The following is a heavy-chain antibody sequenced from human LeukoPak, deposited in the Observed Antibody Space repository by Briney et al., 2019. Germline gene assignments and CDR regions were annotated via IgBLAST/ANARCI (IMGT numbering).Heavy chain of an antibody. CDR3: ARGLGDFDGDGHTNPFDY. V-gene: IGHV1-18*01. D-gene: IGHD2-21*01. CDR1: GYTFTSYG. Sequence: ASVKVSCKASGYTFTSYGISWVRQAPGQGLEWMGWISAYNGNTNYAQKLQGRVTMTTDTSTSTAYMELRSLRSDDTAVYYCARGLGDFDGDGHTNPFDYWGQGTLVTVSS. CDR2: ISAYNGNT. J-gene: IGHJ4*02.